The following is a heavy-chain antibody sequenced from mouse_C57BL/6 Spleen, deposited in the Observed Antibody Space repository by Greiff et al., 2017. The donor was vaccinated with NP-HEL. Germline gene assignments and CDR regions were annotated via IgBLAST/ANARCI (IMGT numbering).Heavy chain of an antibody. J-gene: IGHJ3*01. CDR2: IYPGDGDT. D-gene: IGHD2-2*01. V-gene: IGHV1-82*01. CDR3: AKGYDEGTWFAY. Sequence: QVQLQQSGPELVKPGASVKISCKASGYAFSSSWMNWVKQRPGKGLEWIGRIYPGDGDTNYNGKFKGKATLTADKSSSTAYMQLSSLTSEDSAVYFCAKGYDEGTWFAYWGQGTLVTVSA. CDR1: GYAFSSSW.